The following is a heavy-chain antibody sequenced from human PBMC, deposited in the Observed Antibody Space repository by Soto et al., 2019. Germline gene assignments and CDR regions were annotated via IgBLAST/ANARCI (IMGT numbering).Heavy chain of an antibody. CDR3: ARAYCSGGSCYYYYGMDV. CDR1: GYTFTGYY. CDR2: INPNSGGT. J-gene: IGHJ6*02. D-gene: IGHD2-15*01. V-gene: IGHV1-2*02. Sequence: ASVKVSCKASGYTFTGYYMHWVRQAPGQVLEWMGWINPNSGGTNYAQKFQGRVTMTRDTSISTAYMELSRLRSDDTAVYYCARAYCSGGSCYYYYGMDVWGQGTTVTGS.